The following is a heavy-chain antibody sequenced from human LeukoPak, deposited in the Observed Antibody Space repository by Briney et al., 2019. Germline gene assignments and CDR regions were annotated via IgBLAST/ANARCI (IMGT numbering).Heavy chain of an antibody. CDR1: GPTFSNHG. D-gene: IGHD2-15*01. Sequence: GGSLRLSCATAGPTFSNHGMHWVRQAPGKGLEWVTFIRNDGSDKYYADSVKGRFTISRDNSKNTLYLQMNTLRAEDTAVYYCGKDKGVVAFDIWGQGTMVTVSS. CDR2: IRNDGSDK. CDR3: GKDKGVVAFDI. V-gene: IGHV3-30*02. J-gene: IGHJ3*02.